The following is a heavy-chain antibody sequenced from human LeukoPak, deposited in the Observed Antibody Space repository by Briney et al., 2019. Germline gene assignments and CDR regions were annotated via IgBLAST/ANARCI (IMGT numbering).Heavy chain of an antibody. CDR1: GGSVSSTNW. D-gene: IGHD6-13*01. V-gene: IGHV4-4*02. CDR3: ARQGSSWLNWFDP. CDR2: VHLDGRT. J-gene: IGHJ5*02. Sequence: SETLSLTCGVSGGSVSSTNWWTWIRQPPGKGLEWIGEVHLDGRTNFNPSLKSRLTMSVDLSENHVSLKLTSVTAADTAVYYCARQGSSWLNWFDPWGQGTLVTVSS.